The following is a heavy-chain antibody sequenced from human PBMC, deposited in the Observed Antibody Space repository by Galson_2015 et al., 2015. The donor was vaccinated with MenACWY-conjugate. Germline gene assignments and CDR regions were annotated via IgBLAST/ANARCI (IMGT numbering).Heavy chain of an antibody. D-gene: IGHD3-10*01. CDR3: ARESPLGRFGDYYGMDV. V-gene: IGHV3-7*01. Sequence: SLRLSCAASGFTFSSYWMSWVRQAPGKGLGWVANIKQDGSEKYYVDSVKGRFTISRDNAKNSLYLQMNSLRAEDTAVYYCARESPLGRFGDYYGMDVWGQGTTVTVSS. J-gene: IGHJ6*02. CDR1: GFTFSSYW. CDR2: IKQDGSEK.